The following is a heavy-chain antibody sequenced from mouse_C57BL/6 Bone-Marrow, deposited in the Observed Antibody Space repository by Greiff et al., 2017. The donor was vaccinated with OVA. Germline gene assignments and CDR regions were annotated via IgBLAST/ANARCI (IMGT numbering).Heavy chain of an antibody. CDR1: GYTFTDYE. CDR3: TRWLLFYSDY. V-gene: IGHV1-15*01. D-gene: IGHD2-3*01. J-gene: IGHJ2*01. Sequence: QVQLKQSGAELVRPGASVTLSCKASGYTFTDYEMHWVKQTPVHGLEWIGAIDPETGGTAYNQKFKGKAILTADKSSSTAYMELRSLTSEDSAVYYCTRWLLFYSDYWGQGTTLTVSS. CDR2: IDPETGGT.